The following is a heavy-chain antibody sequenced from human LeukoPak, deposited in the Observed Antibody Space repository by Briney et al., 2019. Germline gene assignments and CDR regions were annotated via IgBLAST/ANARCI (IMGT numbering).Heavy chain of an antibody. CDR1: GFTFSSYG. V-gene: IGHV3-23*01. D-gene: IGHD6-19*01. CDR2: ISGSGGST. CDR3: AKDLDGSGMYGGIDS. J-gene: IGHJ4*02. Sequence: GSLRLSCAASGFTFSSYGMSWVRQAPGKGLEWVSAISGSGGSTYYADSVKGRFTISRDNSKNTLSLQMSSLRAEDTAVYYCAKDLDGSGMYGGIDSWGQGTLVTVSS.